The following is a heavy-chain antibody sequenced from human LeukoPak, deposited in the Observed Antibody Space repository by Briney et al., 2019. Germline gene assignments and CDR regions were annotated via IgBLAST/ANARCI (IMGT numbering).Heavy chain of an antibody. V-gene: IGHV1-2*02. D-gene: IGHD3-10*01. J-gene: IGHJ6*02. CDR3: AREGHYYGSGSYWYYYGMDV. Sequence: ASVKVSCKASGYTFTGYYMHWVRQAPGQGLEWMGWINPNSGGTNYAQKFQGRVTITADESTSTAYMELSSLRSEDTAVYYCAREGHYYGSGSYWYYYGMDVWGQGTTVTVSS. CDR2: INPNSGGT. CDR1: GYTFTGYY.